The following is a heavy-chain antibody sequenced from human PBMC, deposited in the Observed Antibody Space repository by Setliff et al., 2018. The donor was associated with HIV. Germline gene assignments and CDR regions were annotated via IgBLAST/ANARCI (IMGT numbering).Heavy chain of an antibody. CDR1: GGSISRGGYY. Sequence: SETLSLTCTVSGGSISRGGYYWSWIRQHPGKGLEWIGYIYYSGSTYYNPSLKSRVSISVDTSKNQFSLKLSFVTAADTAVYYCARSGSDYKWFDPWGQGTLVTVSS. D-gene: IGHD3-10*01. J-gene: IGHJ5*02. V-gene: IGHV4-31*03. CDR3: ARSGSDYKWFDP. CDR2: IYYSGST.